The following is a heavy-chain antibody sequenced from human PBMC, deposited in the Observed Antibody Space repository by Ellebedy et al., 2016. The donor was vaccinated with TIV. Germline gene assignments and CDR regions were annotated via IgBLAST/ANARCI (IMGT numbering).Heavy chain of an antibody. CDR3: ARGGGLLWFGELFWFDP. J-gene: IGHJ5*02. CDR2: IIPIFGTA. Sequence: SVKVSXXASGGTFSSYAISWVRQAPGQGLEWMGGIIPIFGTANYAQKFQGRVTITADESTSTAYMELSSLRSEDTAVYYCARGGGLLWFGELFWFDPWGQGTLVTVSS. D-gene: IGHD3-10*01. V-gene: IGHV1-69*13. CDR1: GGTFSSYA.